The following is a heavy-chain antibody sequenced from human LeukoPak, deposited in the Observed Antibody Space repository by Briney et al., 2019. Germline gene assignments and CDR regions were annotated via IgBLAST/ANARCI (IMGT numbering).Heavy chain of an antibody. J-gene: IGHJ6*02. V-gene: IGHV1-8*01. CDR2: MNPNSGNT. Sequence: ASVKVSCKASGYTFTSYDINWVRQATGQGLEWIGWMNPNSGNTGYAQKFQGRVTMTRNTSISTAYMELSSLRSEDTAVYYCAREIASSSSHYYYYGMDVWGQGTTVTVSS. D-gene: IGHD6-13*01. CDR1: GYTFTSYD. CDR3: AREIASSSSHYYYYGMDV.